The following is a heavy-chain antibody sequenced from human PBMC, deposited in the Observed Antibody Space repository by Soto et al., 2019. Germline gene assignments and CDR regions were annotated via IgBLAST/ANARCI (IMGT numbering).Heavy chain of an antibody. Sequence: SVKVSCKASGGTFSSYAISWLRQAPGQGLEWMGGIIPIFGTANYAQKFQGRVTITADESTSTAYMELSSLRSEDTAVYYCARDMSRSAMDLDPWGQGTLVTVSS. CDR3: ARDMSRSAMDLDP. J-gene: IGHJ5*02. CDR1: GGTFSSYA. V-gene: IGHV1-69*13. CDR2: IIPIFGTA. D-gene: IGHD5-18*01.